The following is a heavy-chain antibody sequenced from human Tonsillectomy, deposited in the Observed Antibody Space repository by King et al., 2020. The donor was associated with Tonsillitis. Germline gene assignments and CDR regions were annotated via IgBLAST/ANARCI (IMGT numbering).Heavy chain of an antibody. V-gene: IGHV4-59*08. CDR3: AGHLNPYCYFDL. J-gene: IGHJ2*01. Sequence: VQLQESGPGLVKPSETLSLTCTVSGGSISNYYWSWIRQPPGKGLDWIGYIYDIGSTNYTPSLKSRVTISVDTSKNQFSLKLSSVTAADTAVYHCAGHLNPYCYFDLWGRGTLVTVSS. CDR2: IYDIGST. CDR1: GGSISNYY.